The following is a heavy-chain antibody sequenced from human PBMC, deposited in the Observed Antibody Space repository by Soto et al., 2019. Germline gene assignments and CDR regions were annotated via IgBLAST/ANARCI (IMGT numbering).Heavy chain of an antibody. J-gene: IGHJ4*02. CDR3: ARWGLATDIVATHSGPY. CDR1: GFTFSSYA. D-gene: IGHD5-12*01. Sequence: GGSLRLSCAASGFTFSSYAMHWVRQAPGKGLEWVAVISYDGSNKYYADSVKGRFTISRDNSKNTLYLQMNSLRAEDTAVYYCARWGLATDIVATHSGPYWGQGTLVTVSS. CDR2: ISYDGSNK. V-gene: IGHV3-30-3*01.